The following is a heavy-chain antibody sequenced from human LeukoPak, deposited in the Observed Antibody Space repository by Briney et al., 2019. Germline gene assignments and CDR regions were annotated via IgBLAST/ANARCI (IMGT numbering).Heavy chain of an antibody. D-gene: IGHD5-24*01. CDR2: IKQDGSEK. J-gene: IGHJ4*02. Sequence: GGSLRLSCAASGFTFSSYWMSWVRQAPGKGLEWVANIKQDGSEKYYVDSVKGRFTISRDNAKNSLYLQMNSLRAEDTAVYYCARGTRDGYKPFDYWGQGTLVTVSS. V-gene: IGHV3-7*01. CDR3: ARGTRDGYKPFDY. CDR1: GFTFSSYW.